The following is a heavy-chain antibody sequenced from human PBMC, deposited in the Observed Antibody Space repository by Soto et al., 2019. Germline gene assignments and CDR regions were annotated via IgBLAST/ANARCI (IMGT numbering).Heavy chain of an antibody. CDR3: ARVPRGVPAAIYYYGMDV. CDR2: IYYSGST. D-gene: IGHD2-2*01. J-gene: IGHJ6*02. CDR1: GGSISSYY. V-gene: IGHV4-59*01. Sequence: TSETLSLTCTVSGGSISSYYWSWIRQPPGKGLEWIGYIYYSGSTNYNPSLKSRVTISVDTSKNQFSLKLSSVTAADTAVYYCARVPRGVPAAIYYYGMDVWGQGTTVT.